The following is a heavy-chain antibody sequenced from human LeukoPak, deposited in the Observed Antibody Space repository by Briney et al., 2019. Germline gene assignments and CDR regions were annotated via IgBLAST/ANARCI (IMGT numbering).Heavy chain of an antibody. Sequence: ASVKVSCKASGYTFTSYYMHWLRQAPGQGLEWMGIINPSGGSTSYAQKFQGRVTMTRDMSTSTVYMELSSLRSEDTAVYYCARVGRHPYNWFDPWGQGTLVTVSS. CDR1: GYTFTSYY. V-gene: IGHV1-46*01. CDR3: ARVGRHPYNWFDP. J-gene: IGHJ5*02. CDR2: INPSGGST.